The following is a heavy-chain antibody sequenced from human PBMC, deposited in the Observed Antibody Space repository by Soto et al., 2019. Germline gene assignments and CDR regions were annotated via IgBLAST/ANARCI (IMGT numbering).Heavy chain of an antibody. Sequence: QVQLQESGPGLVKPSETLSLTCTVSGGSISSYYWSWIRQSPGKGLEYIGYIYNSGSTNYNPALNSRVSMSIDTSKNQFSLRLNSVTAADTAMYYWARRITIWSVFDIWGQGTMVIVSS. CDR2: IYNSGST. CDR1: GGSISSYY. D-gene: IGHD3-3*01. CDR3: ARRITIWSVFDI. J-gene: IGHJ3*02. V-gene: IGHV4-59*08.